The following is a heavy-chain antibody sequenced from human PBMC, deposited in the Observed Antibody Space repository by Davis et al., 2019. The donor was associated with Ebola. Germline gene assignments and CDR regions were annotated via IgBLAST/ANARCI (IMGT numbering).Heavy chain of an antibody. J-gene: IGHJ3*02. CDR1: GYSFTSYW. CDR2: IYPADSDT. Sequence: PGGSLRLSCKGSGYSFTSYWIGWVRQMPGEGLEWMGIIYPADSDTRYSPSFQGQVTISADKSISTAYLQWSSLKASDTAMYYCARGGVHRGSQGAAFDIWGPGTMVTVSS. D-gene: IGHD1-26*01. CDR3: ARGGVHRGSQGAAFDI. V-gene: IGHV5-51*01.